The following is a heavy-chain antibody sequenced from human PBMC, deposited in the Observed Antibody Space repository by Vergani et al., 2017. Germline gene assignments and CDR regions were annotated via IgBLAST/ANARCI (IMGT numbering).Heavy chain of an antibody. V-gene: IGHV4-38-2*01. CDR1: GYSISSGYY. J-gene: IGHJ4*02. Sequence: QVQLQESGPGLVKPSETLSLTCAVSGYSISSGYYWGWIRQPPGKGLEWIGSIYHSGSTYYNPSLKSRVTISVDTSKNQFSLTLSSVTAADTAVYYCARRTYGDYLDYWGQGTLVTVSS. D-gene: IGHD4-17*01. CDR2: IYHSGST. CDR3: ARRTYGDYLDY.